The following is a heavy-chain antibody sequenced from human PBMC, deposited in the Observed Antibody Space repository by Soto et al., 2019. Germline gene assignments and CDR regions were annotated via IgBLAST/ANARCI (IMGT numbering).Heavy chain of an antibody. CDR1: GYTFTSYA. CDR2: INAGNGNT. V-gene: IGHV1-3*01. Sequence: ASVKVSWKASGYTFTSYAMHWVRQAPGQRLEWMGWINAGNGNTKYSQKFQGRVTITRDTSASTAYMELSSLRSEDTAVYYCARVVAFYYYMDVWGKGTTVTVSS. CDR3: ARVVAFYYYMDV. J-gene: IGHJ6*03.